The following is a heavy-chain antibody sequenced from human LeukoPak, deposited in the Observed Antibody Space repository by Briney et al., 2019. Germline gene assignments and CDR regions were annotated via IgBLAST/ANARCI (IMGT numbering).Heavy chain of an antibody. J-gene: IGHJ4*02. D-gene: IGHD6-13*01. CDR2: IYYSGST. CDR3: ARVVAVAGEIHFDY. Sequence: PSETLSLTCTVSGGSISSYYWSWIRQPPGKGLEWIGYIYYSGSTNYNPSLKSRVTISVDTSKNQFSLKLSSVTAADTAVYYCARVVAVAGEIHFDYWGQGTLVTVSS. V-gene: IGHV4-59*01. CDR1: GGSISSYY.